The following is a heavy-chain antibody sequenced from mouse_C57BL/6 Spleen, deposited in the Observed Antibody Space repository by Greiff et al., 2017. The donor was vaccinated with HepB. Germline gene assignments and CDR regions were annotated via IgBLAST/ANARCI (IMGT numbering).Heavy chain of an antibody. CDR3: ARRGGYDEGYFDY. J-gene: IGHJ2*01. CDR2: IYPGDGDT. Sequence: QVQLKESGPELVKPGASVKISCKASGYAFSSSWMNWVKQRPGKGLEWIGRIYPGDGDTNYNGKFKGKATLTADKSSSTAYMQLSSLTSEDSAVYFCARRGGYDEGYFDYWGQGTTLTVSS. D-gene: IGHD2-2*01. CDR1: GYAFSSSW. V-gene: IGHV1-82*01.